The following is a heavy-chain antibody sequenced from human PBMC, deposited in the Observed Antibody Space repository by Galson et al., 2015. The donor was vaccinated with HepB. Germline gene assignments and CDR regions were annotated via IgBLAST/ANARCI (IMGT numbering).Heavy chain of an antibody. CDR2: INGGNGKT. CDR1: GFSFISYT. Sequence: SVKVSCKASGFSFISYTIHWVRQAPGQRLEWMGWINGGNGKTKSSQKFQGRVTITRDTSATTAYMELSSLRSEDTAVYYCARDDPTYYDSSGTLDYWGQGTLVTVSS. J-gene: IGHJ4*02. D-gene: IGHD3-22*01. V-gene: IGHV1-3*01. CDR3: ARDDPTYYDSSGTLDY.